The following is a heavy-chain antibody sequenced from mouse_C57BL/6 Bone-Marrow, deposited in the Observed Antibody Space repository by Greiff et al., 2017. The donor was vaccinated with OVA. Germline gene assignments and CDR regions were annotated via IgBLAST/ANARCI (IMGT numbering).Heavy chain of an antibody. D-gene: IGHD2-4*01. V-gene: IGHV1-54*01. CDR3: ARLYDYDPYWDFDV. J-gene: IGHJ1*03. CDR1: GYAFTNYL. CDR2: INPGNSDT. Sequence: QVQLQQPGAELVRPGTSVKVSCKASGYAFTNYLIEWVKQRPGQGLEWIGVINPGNSDTNYNEKFKGKATLTADKSSSTAYMQLSSLTSEDSAVYFCARLYDYDPYWDFDVWGTGTTVTVSS.